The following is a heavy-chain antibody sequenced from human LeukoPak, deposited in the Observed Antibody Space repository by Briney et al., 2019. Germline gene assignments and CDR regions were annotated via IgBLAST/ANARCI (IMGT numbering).Heavy chain of an antibody. J-gene: IGHJ4*02. CDR3: PRVYETNGYLY. CDR1: GFTFSNFW. CDR2: IYGDGSFT. Sequence: GGSLRLSCAASGFTFSNFWMHWVRQAPGKGLVWVALIYGDGSFTRYADSVKGRFTISRDNAKNTVYLQMNSLRVEDTAVYYSPRVYETNGYLYWGQGSLVTVSS. V-gene: IGHV3-74*01. D-gene: IGHD3-22*01.